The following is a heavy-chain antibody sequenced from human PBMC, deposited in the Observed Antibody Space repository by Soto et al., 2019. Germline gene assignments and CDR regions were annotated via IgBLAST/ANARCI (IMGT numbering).Heavy chain of an antibody. V-gene: IGHV3-30-3*01. D-gene: IGHD2-2*01. CDR2: ISYDGNNK. CDR3: GRCTGTSCHLGADY. J-gene: IGHJ4*02. CDR1: GFTFSSYA. Sequence: PGGSLRLSCAASGFTFSSYAMHWVHQAPGKGLEWVALISYDGNNKYYADSVKGRFTISRDNSKNTLYLQMNSLRTEDTAVYYCGRCTGTSCHLGADYWGQGTLVTVSS.